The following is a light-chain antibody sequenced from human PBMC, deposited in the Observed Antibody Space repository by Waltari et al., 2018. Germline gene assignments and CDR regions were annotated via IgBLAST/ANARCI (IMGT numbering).Light chain of an antibody. Sequence: EIVLTQSPGTLSLSPGERATLSCRASQSVSRWLAWYQQKPGQPPRRLIYGASSRATGIPDRFSGSGSGTDFSLTISRLEPEDSAVYYCQKYGTLPATFGQGTKVEVK. V-gene: IGKV3-20*01. CDR3: QKYGTLPAT. CDR2: GAS. J-gene: IGKJ1*01. CDR1: QSVSRW.